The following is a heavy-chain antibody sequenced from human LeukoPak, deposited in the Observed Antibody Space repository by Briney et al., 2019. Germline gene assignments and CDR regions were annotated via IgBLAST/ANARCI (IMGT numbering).Heavy chain of an antibody. V-gene: IGHV1-2*02. Sequence: ASVKVSCKASGYTFTGYYVLWVRQAPGQGVGWRGWNNPNSGGTNYAQKFQGRVTIPRDTSISTAYMELSRLRSDDTAVYYCAKDRYHGMDVWGQGTTVTVSS. CDR2: NNPNSGGT. CDR3: AKDRYHGMDV. CDR1: GYTFTGYY. J-gene: IGHJ6*02. D-gene: IGHD2-15*01.